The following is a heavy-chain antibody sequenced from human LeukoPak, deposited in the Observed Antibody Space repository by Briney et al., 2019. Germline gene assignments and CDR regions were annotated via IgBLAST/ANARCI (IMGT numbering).Heavy chain of an antibody. CDR3: ARVGAYTSGPKFDP. CDR1: GFTFSSYW. CDR2: IKQDGSEK. Sequence: GGSLRLSCAASGFTFSSYWMSWVRQAPGKGLEWVANIKQDGSEKYYVDSVKGRFTISRDNAKNSLYLQMNSLRAEDTAVYYCARVGAYTSGPKFDPWGQGTLVTVSS. J-gene: IGHJ5*02. V-gene: IGHV3-7*01. D-gene: IGHD3-16*01.